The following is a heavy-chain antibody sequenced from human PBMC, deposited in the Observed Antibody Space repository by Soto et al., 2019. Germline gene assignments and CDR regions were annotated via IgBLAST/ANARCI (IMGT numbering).Heavy chain of an antibody. CDR2: IKPDGSER. Sequence: GGSLRLSCAASGFTFSNYWMTWVRQAPRKGLEWVANIKPDGSERNYVDSVKGRFTISRDNTKNSLHLQMDSLRVEDTAVYYCVRVEGYCTDGYCYSGSEYWGPGTLVTLS. CDR1: GFTFSNYW. CDR3: VRVEGYCTDGYCYSGSEY. J-gene: IGHJ4*02. V-gene: IGHV3-7*01. D-gene: IGHD2-15*01.